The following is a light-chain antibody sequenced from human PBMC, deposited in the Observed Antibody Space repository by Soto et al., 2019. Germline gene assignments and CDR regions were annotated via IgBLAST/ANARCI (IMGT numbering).Light chain of an antibody. V-gene: IGKV1-5*03. J-gene: IGKJ2*02. CDR2: KAS. CDR3: QQYNSYPST. Sequence: DIQMTQSPSTLSASVGDRVTITCRASQSISNWLAWYQQKPGKAPKVLIYKASTLESGVPSRFSGGGSGTEFTLSISSLQPDDFATYYCQQYNSYPSTFGKGTKLEIK. CDR1: QSISNW.